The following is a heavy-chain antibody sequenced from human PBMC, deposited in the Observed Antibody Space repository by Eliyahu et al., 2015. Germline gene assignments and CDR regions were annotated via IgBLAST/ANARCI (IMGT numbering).Heavy chain of an antibody. D-gene: IGHD6-13*01. V-gene: IGHV3-15*01. CDR2: IKSKTDGGTT. CDR3: TTPGGIAAAGPLHYYYYGMDV. CDR1: GFTFXNAW. Sequence: EVQLVESGGGLVKPGGSLRLSCAASGFTFXNAWMSWVRQAPGKGLEWVGRIKSKTDGGTTDYAAPVKGRFTISRDDSKNTLYLQMNSLKTEDTAVYYCTTPGGIAAAGPLHYYYYGMDVWGQGTTVTVSS. J-gene: IGHJ6*02.